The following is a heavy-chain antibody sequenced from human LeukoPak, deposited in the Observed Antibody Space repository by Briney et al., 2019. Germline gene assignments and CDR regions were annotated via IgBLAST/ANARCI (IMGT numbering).Heavy chain of an antibody. CDR3: ARDLGYCSSFSCYSWFDP. CDR1: GGSISSYY. J-gene: IGHJ5*02. V-gene: IGHV4-4*07. D-gene: IGHD2-2*03. CDR2: IYTSGST. Sequence: SETLSLTCTVSGGSISSYYWSWIRQPAGKGLEWIGRIYTSGSTNYNPSLKSRVTMSLDTSKNQYSLKLSSVTAADTAVYYCARDLGYCSSFSCYSWFDPWGQGTLVTVSS.